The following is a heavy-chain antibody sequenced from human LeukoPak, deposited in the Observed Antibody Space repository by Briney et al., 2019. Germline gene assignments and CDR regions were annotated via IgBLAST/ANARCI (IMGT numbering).Heavy chain of an antibody. D-gene: IGHD1-26*01. V-gene: IGHV3-21*01. CDR1: GFTFSSYS. J-gene: IGHJ4*02. CDR2: ISSSSSYI. Sequence: GGSLRLSCAASGFTFSSYSMNWVRQAPGKGLEWVSSISSSSSYIYYADSVKGRFTISRDNAKNSLYLQMNSLRAEDTAVYYCARELSGGYYARYFDYWGQGTLVTVSS. CDR3: ARELSGGYYARYFDY.